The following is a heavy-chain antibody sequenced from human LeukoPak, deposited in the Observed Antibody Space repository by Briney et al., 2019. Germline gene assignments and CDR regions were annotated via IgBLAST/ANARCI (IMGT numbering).Heavy chain of an antibody. CDR3: ARVNYDSSGYYGLSGVIFDY. CDR2: INWNGGST. CDR1: GFTFDDYG. J-gene: IGHJ4*02. V-gene: IGHV3-20*04. D-gene: IGHD3-22*01. Sequence: GGSLRLSCAASGFTFDDYGMSWVRQAPGKGLEWVSGINWNGGSTGYADSVKGRFTISRDNAKNSLYLQMNSLRAEDTALYYCARVNYDSSGYYGLSGVIFDYWGQGTLVTVSS.